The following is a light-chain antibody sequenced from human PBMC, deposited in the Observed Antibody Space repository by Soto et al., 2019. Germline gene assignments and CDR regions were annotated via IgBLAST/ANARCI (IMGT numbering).Light chain of an antibody. J-gene: IGKJ3*01. CDR1: QTISNTY. CDR2: GAS. V-gene: IGKV3-20*01. CDR3: QSYGRTVFT. Sequence: EIVLTQSPGTLSLSPGEGATLSCRASQTISNTYLAWYQQKPGQAPRLLIYGASSRATGIPARFSGSGSGTDFTLTISGLEPEDFAVYYCQSYGRTVFTFGPGTKVDIK.